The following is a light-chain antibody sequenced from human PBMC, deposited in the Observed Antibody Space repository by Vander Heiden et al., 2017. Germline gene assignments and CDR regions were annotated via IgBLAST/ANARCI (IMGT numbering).Light chain of an antibody. Sequence: DIQMTQSPPTLSASVGDRVTITCRASKSISSWLAWYQQKPGKAPKLLIYDASSLESGVPSRFSGSGSGTEFTLTISSLQPDDFATYYCQQYNSYSALTFGGGTKVEIK. CDR3: QQYNSYSALT. J-gene: IGKJ4*01. CDR1: KSISSW. CDR2: DAS. V-gene: IGKV1-5*01.